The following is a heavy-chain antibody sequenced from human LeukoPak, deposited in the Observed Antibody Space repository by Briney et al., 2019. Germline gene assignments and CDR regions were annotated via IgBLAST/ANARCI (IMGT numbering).Heavy chain of an antibody. D-gene: IGHD3-3*01. Sequence: PSETLSLTCDVSGGSVTSTNWWTWVRQPPGKGREGIGEVRLDGRTNYKQSLKSRLIMSVDLPENHISLKLTSVTAADTAVYYCAREGGFYRPLDYSGQGTLVTVSS. V-gene: IGHV4-4*02. J-gene: IGHJ4*02. CDR1: GGSVTSTNW. CDR3: AREGGFYRPLDY. CDR2: VRLDGRT.